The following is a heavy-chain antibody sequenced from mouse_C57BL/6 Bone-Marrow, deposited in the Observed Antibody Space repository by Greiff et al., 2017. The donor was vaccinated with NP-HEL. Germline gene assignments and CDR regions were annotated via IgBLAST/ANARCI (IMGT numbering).Heavy chain of an antibody. CDR2: ISGGGGNT. CDR3: ARRNYYGWTY. CDR1: GFTFSSYT. D-gene: IGHD1-1*01. Sequence: EVKVVESGGGLVKPGGSLKLSCAASGFTFSSYTMSWVRQTPEKRLEWVATISGGGGNTYYPDSGKGRFTISRDNAKNTLYLQMSSLRSEDTALYYCARRNYYGWTYWGQGTLVTVSA. J-gene: IGHJ3*01. V-gene: IGHV5-9*01.